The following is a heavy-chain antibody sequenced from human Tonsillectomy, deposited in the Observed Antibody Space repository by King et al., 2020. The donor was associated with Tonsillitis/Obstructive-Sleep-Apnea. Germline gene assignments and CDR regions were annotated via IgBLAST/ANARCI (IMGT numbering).Heavy chain of an antibody. V-gene: IGHV3-72*01. Sequence: VQLVESGGGLVQPGGSLRLSCAASGFTFSDHYIDWVRQAPGKGLEWVGRTRNKANSYTTEYAASVKGRFTISRDDSKNSLYLQMNSLKAEDTAVYYCARYCSGGSCSNDAFDIWGQGTMVTVSS. CDR1: GFTFSDHY. D-gene: IGHD2-15*01. CDR3: ARYCSGGSCSNDAFDI. J-gene: IGHJ3*02. CDR2: TRNKANSYTT.